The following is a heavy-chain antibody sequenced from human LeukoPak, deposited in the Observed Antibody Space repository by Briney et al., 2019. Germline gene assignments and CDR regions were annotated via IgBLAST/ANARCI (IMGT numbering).Heavy chain of an antibody. J-gene: IGHJ6*02. Sequence: GGSLRLSCAASGFIFSSYGMYWVRQAPGKGLEWVAVIWYDGSNKYYGDSVKGRFTVSRDNSNNTLYLQMNSLRAEDTAVYYCARDGASRGLDYWGHGTTVTVSS. D-gene: IGHD3-16*01. CDR2: IWYDGSNK. V-gene: IGHV3-33*07. CDR3: ARDGASRGLDY. CDR1: GFIFSSYG.